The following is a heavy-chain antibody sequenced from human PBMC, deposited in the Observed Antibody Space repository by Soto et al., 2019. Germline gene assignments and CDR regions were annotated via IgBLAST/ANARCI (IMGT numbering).Heavy chain of an antibody. CDR3: ARGSSRWDY. CDR2: IYSGGRN. Sequence: SETLSLTCTVSGGSISSFYWSWIRQPAGKGLEWIGRIYSGGRNNYDPSLKSRVTMSVDTSKNQLSLRLSSVTAAATAMYYCARGSSRWDYWGQGTLVTVSS. CDR1: GGSISSFY. J-gene: IGHJ4*02. D-gene: IGHD6-13*01. V-gene: IGHV4-4*07.